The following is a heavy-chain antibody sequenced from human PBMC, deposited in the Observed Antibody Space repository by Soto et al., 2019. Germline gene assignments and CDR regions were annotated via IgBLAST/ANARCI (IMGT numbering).Heavy chain of an antibody. J-gene: IGHJ6*02. CDR3: VRGRLFSSSSRGLGYYGMDD. V-gene: IGHV1-46*01. CDR2: ISPRDGGT. CDR1: GYTFTNYY. D-gene: IGHD6-6*01. Sequence: QVQLVQSGAEVTKPGASVKISCKASGYTFTNYYMHWVRQAPGQGPEWMGIISPRDGGTGNAQKFQGRLTMTADTSTSTFYMKLSSLTSEDTAVYYCVRGRLFSSSSRGLGYYGMDDWGHGTTVTVSS.